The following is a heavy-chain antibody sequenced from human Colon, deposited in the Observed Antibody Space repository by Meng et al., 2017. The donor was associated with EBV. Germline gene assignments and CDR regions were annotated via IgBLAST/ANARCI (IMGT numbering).Heavy chain of an antibody. CDR1: GASISSNNW. CDR3: ARGNAYNAPSFDY. CDR2: IYHGGNT. J-gene: IGHJ4*02. D-gene: IGHD5-24*01. Sequence: QGQLQEAGPGLVEPSGILSLTCAVSGASISSNNWWSWVRQPPGKGLEWIGEIYHGGNTNYNPSLKSRVTISVDRSNDQFSLSLSSVTAADTAVYYCARGNAYNAPSFDYWGQGTLVTASS. V-gene: IGHV4-4*02.